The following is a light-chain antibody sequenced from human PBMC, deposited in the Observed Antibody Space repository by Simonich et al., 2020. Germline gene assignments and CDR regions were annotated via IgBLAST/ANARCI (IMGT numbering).Light chain of an antibody. CDR3: SSYTSSSTLV. CDR2: DVS. CDR1: SSDVGGHNY. Sequence: QSALTQPASVSGSPGQSFTISCTGTSSDVGGHNYVSWYQQHPSKAPKLMIYDVSKRPSGVSNRFSGSKSGNTASLTISGLQAEDEADYYCSSYTSSSTLVFGGGTKLTVL. J-gene: IGLJ2*01. V-gene: IGLV2-14*01.